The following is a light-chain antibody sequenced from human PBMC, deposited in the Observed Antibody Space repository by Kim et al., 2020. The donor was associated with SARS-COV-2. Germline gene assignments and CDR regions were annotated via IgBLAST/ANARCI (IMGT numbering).Light chain of an antibody. CDR2: VAS. CDR1: QDIRQY. CDR3: QQYDNLIT. V-gene: IGKV1-33*01. Sequence: DIQMTQSPSSLSASVGDRVTITCQASQDIRQYLNWYQQKPGKAPKLLIYVASNLERGAPSRFSGSGSGTDFTFTISSLQPEDFATYYCQQYDNLITFGGGTKVDI. J-gene: IGKJ4*01.